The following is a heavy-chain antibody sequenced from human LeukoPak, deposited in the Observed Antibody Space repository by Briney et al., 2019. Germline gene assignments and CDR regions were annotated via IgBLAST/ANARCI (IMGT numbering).Heavy chain of an antibody. D-gene: IGHD1-26*01. CDR3: AKAKTVGPSAMDV. V-gene: IGHV3-23*01. J-gene: IGHJ6*02. CDR1: GFIFTSYA. Sequence: PGVTLRLSCAASGFIFTSYAISWVRQAPGKGLEWVSAISNSGGHTYYADSVKGRFSLSRDNSKNRLYLQLNSRRADGTALYYCAKAKTVGPSAMDVWGQGTTVTVSS. CDR2: ISNSGGHT.